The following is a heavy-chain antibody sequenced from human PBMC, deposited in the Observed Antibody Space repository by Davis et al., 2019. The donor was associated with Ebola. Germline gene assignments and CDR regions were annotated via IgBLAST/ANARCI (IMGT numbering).Heavy chain of an antibody. CDR3: ARESYSSSDTPY. J-gene: IGHJ4*02. D-gene: IGHD6-6*01. V-gene: IGHV3-53*01. CDR1: GFSVSSNF. Sequence: PGGSLRLSCAASGFSVSSNFMSWVRQAPGKGLEWVSVIYSGGSTYYADSVKGRFTISRDNSKNTLNLQMNSLRAEDTAVYYCARESYSSSDTPYWGQGTLVIVSS. CDR2: IYSGGST.